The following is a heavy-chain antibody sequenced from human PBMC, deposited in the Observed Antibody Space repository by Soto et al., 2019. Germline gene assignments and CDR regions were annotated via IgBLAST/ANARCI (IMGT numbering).Heavy chain of an antibody. V-gene: IGHV2-5*01. D-gene: IGHD5-12*01. CDR2: IYWNDDR. CDR1: GFSLSTSGVG. J-gene: IGHJ4*02. Sequence: SGPTLVNPTQTLTLTCTFSGFSLSTSGVGVGWIRQPPGKALEWLALIYWNDDRRYSPSLKSRLTVTKDTSKNQVVLTMSSMDPVDTATYFCAHMGDSGYDFDYWGQGTLVTVPS. CDR3: AHMGDSGYDFDY.